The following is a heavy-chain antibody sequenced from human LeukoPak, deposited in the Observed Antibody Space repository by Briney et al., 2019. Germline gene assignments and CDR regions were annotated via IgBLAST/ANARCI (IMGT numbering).Heavy chain of an antibody. V-gene: IGHV1-2*02. CDR1: GYTFADYY. CDR3: AREYYDSSGRKHAFEN. D-gene: IGHD3-22*01. Sequence: ASVKVSCKTSGYTFADYYLHWVRQAPGQGLEWMGSIDPDSGGTNYAQKFQGKVILTRDTAITTAYMELSRLRSDDTAVYFCAREYYDSSGRKHAFENWGQGTMVTVSS. CDR2: IDPDSGGT. J-gene: IGHJ3*02.